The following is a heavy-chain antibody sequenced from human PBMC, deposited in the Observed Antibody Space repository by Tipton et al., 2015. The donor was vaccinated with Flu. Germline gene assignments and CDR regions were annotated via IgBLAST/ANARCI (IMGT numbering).Heavy chain of an antibody. CDR1: GFTFSSYW. J-gene: IGHJ4*02. V-gene: IGHV3-74*01. CDR2: INSDGSST. D-gene: IGHD3-3*01. CDR3: ARGNIRFLEWEGFDY. Sequence: SLRLSCAASGFTFSSYWMHWVRQAPGKGLVWVSRINSDGSSTSYADSVKGRFTISRDNAKNTLYLQMNSLRAEDTAVYYCARGNIRFLEWEGFDYWGQGTLVTVSS.